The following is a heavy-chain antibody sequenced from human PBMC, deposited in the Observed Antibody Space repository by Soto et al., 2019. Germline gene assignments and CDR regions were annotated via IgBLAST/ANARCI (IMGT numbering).Heavy chain of an antibody. V-gene: IGHV1-3*01. CDR3: ARDSCWYGCGFVP. CDR2: INAGNGNT. D-gene: IGHD6-19*01. CDR1: GYTFTSYA. J-gene: IGHJ5*02. Sequence: QVQLVQSGAEVKKPGASVKVYCKASGYTFTSYAMHWVRQAPGQRLEWMGWINAGNGNTKYSQKFQGRVTITRDTSASTAYMELSSLRSEDTAVYYCARDSCWYGCGFVPWGQGTLVTVSS.